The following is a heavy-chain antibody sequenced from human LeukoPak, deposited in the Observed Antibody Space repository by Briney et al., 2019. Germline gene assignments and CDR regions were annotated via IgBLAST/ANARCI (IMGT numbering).Heavy chain of an antibody. CDR3: ARDGVAVAGSFDY. J-gene: IGHJ4*02. CDR1: GYTFINYA. D-gene: IGHD6-19*01. CDR2: INPSGGST. Sequence: GASVKVSCKASGYTFINYAISWVRQAPGQGLEWMGIINPSGGSTSYAQKFQGRVTMTRDTSTSTVYMELSSLRSEDTAVYYCARDGVAVAGSFDYWGQGTLVTVSS. V-gene: IGHV1-46*01.